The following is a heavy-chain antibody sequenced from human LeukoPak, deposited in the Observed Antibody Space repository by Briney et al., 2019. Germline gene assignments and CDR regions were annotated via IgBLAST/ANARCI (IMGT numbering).Heavy chain of an antibody. J-gene: IGHJ4*02. CDR2: ISGSGGST. CDR3: AKNGYDSSGYLYFDY. Sequence: GGSLRLSCAASGFPFSTYGMFWVRQAPGKGLEWVSAISGSGGSTYYADSVKGRFTISRDNSENTLYLQMDSLRAEDTAVYYCAKNGYDSSGYLYFDYWGQGTLVTVSS. D-gene: IGHD3-22*01. V-gene: IGHV3-23*01. CDR1: GFPFSTYG.